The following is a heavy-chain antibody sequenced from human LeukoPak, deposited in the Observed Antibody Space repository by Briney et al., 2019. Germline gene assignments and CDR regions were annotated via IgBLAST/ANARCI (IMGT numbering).Heavy chain of an antibody. J-gene: IGHJ3*02. CDR1: GYSFTSYW. V-gene: IGHV5-51*01. CDR2: IYPGDSDT. CDR3: ARRDYGDYGPGAFDI. D-gene: IGHD4-17*01. Sequence: GESLKISCKGSGYSFTSYWIGWVRQMPGQGLEWMGIIYPGDSDTRYSPSFQGQVTISADKSISTAYLQWSSLKASDTAMYYCARRDYGDYGPGAFDIWGQGTMVTVSS.